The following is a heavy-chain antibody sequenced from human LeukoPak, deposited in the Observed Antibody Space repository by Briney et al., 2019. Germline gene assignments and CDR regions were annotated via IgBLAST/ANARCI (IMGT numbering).Heavy chain of an antibody. CDR3: ASRDIVVVVAATNTFNI. CDR1: GGTFNSYT. CDR2: IIPILGIA. Sequence: GASVKVSCKASGGTFNSYTISWVRQAPGQGLEWMGRIIPILGIANYAQKFQGRVTITADKSTSTAYMELSSLRSEDTAVYYCASRDIVVVVAATNTFNIWGQGTMDTVSS. J-gene: IGHJ3*02. D-gene: IGHD2-15*01. V-gene: IGHV1-69*02.